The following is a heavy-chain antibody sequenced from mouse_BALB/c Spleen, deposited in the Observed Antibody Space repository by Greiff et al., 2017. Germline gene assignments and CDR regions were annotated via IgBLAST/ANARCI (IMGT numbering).Heavy chain of an antibody. V-gene: IGHV1S132*01. CDR2: IFPGTGTT. D-gene: IGHD2-12*01. CDR3: ARPHSRAWFAY. Sequence: QVQLKESGAELVKPGASVKLSCKTSGYTFTSYWIQWVKQRPGQGLGWIGEIFPGTGTTYYNEKFKGKATLTIDTSSSTAYMQLSSLTSEDSAVYFCARPHSRAWFAYWGQGTLVTVSA. J-gene: IGHJ3*01. CDR1: GYTFTSYW.